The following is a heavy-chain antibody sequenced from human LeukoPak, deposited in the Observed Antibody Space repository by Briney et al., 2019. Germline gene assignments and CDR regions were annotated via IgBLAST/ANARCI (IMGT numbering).Heavy chain of an antibody. V-gene: IGHV3-21*01. D-gene: IGHD3-10*01. CDR3: ARDYYGSGSYYASFDP. J-gene: IGHJ5*02. CDR1: GFTFSSYS. CDR2: ISSSSSYI. Sequence: PGGSLRLSRAASGFTFSSYSMNWVRQAPGKGLEWVSSISSSSSYIYYADSVKGRFTISRDNAKNSLYLQMNSLRAEDTAVYYCARDYYGSGSYYASFDPWGQGTLVTVSS.